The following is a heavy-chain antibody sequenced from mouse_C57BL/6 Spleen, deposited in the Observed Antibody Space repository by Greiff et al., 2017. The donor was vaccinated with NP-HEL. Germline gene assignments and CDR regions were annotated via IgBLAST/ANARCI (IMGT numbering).Heavy chain of an antibody. Sequence: VQLQQSGPGLVQPSQSLSITCTVSGFSLTSYGVHWVRQSPGKGLEWLGVIWRGGSTDYNAAFMSRLSITKDNSKSQVFFKMNSLQADDTAIYYCAKNHYYGSSFHFDYWGQGTTLTVSS. CDR3: AKNHYYGSSFHFDY. V-gene: IGHV2-5*01. CDR1: GFSLTSYG. CDR2: IWRGGST. J-gene: IGHJ2*01. D-gene: IGHD1-1*01.